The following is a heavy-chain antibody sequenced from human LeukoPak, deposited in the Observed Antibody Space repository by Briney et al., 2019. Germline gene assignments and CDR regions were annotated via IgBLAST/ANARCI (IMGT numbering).Heavy chain of an antibody. D-gene: IGHD6-19*01. CDR2: INPTGGST. V-gene: IGHV1-46*01. J-gene: IGHJ3*02. CDR3: ARDGGSYSSGWHGFNI. Sequence: ASVKVSCKASGYMFTTYYIHWVRQAPGQGPEWMGIINPTGGSTNYPQKFRGRVTMTRDTSTNTVYMEMSSLRSDDTAVYYCARDGGSYSSGWHGFNIWGQGTMVTVSS. CDR1: GYMFTTYY.